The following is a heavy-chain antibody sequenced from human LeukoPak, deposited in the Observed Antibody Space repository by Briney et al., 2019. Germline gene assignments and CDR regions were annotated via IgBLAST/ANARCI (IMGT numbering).Heavy chain of an antibody. D-gene: IGHD1-26*01. V-gene: IGHV3-66*01. J-gene: IGHJ4*02. CDR2: IYSGGST. CDR1: AFTVSSNY. Sequence: GGSLRLSCAASAFTVSSNYMSWVRQAPGKGLEWVSLIYSGGSTYYADSVKGRFTISRENSKNTLYLQMSSLRAEDTAVYYCARVASGSNFAVDYWGQGTLVTVSS. CDR3: ARVASGSNFAVDY.